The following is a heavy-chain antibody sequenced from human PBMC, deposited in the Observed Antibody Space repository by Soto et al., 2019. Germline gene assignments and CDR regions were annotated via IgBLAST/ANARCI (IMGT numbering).Heavy chain of an antibody. Sequence: QVQLVQSGAEVKKPGASVKVSCKASGYTFSNYYIHWVRQAPGQGLEWMGIINPSSGSTTYAQRFQGRVTMTRDTSTNTVYTALSSLRSEDTAMYYCAGMEAYCGGDCPFDYWGQGTLVTVSS. V-gene: IGHV1-46*01. CDR2: INPSSGST. CDR3: AGMEAYCGGDCPFDY. CDR1: GYTFSNYY. J-gene: IGHJ4*02. D-gene: IGHD2-21*02.